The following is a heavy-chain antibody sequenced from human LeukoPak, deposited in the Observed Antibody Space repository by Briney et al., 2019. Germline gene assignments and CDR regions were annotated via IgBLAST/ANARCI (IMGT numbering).Heavy chain of an antibody. CDR3: ARGSELSGGNQH. CDR2: ISYDGSNK. J-gene: IGHJ1*01. D-gene: IGHD2-15*01. V-gene: IGHV3-30-3*01. Sequence: GRSLRLSCAASGFTFSSYAMHWVRQAPGKGLEWVAVISYDGSNKYYADSVKGRFTISRDNSKNTLYLQMNSLRAEDTAVYYCARGSELSGGNQHWGEGTLVTVSS. CDR1: GFTFSSYA.